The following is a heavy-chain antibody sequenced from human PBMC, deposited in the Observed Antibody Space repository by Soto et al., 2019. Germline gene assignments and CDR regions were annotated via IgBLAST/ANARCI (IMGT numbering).Heavy chain of an antibody. CDR2: IKSKTEGGTT. J-gene: IGHJ4*02. CDR1: GFTFNNAW. Sequence: EVQLEESGGGLVKPGGSLRLSCVASGFTFNNAWMTWVRQAPGKGLEWVGRIKSKTEGGTTDYAAPVKGRFTLSREDSXXXXXXXXXXXXXXXXXXXXXTTVTPPGWGQGTLVTVSS. D-gene: IGHD4-17*01. V-gene: IGHV3-15*01. CDR3: TTVTPPG.